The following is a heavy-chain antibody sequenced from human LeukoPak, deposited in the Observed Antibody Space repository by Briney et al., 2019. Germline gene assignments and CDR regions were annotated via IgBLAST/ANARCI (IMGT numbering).Heavy chain of an antibody. CDR2: IYYSGST. D-gene: IGHD5-18*01. J-gene: IGHJ4*02. V-gene: IGHV4-59*08. Sequence: SETLSLTCTVSGGSISSYYWSWIRQPPGKGLEWIGYIYYSGSTNYNPSLKSRVTLSVDTSKNQFSLKLSSVTAADTAVYYCARHIPRRYSRPIHYFDYWGQGTLVTVSS. CDR3: ARHIPRRYSRPIHYFDY. CDR1: GGSISSYY.